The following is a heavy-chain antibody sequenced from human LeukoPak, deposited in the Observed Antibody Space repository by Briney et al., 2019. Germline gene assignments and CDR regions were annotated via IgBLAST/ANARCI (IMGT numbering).Heavy chain of an antibody. CDR3: AKRRTPGGQRAFDY. CDR2: ISGSGGST. Sequence: PGGSLRLSCAASGFTFSDYYMSWIRQAPGKGLEWVSAISGSGGSTYYADSVKGRFTISRDNSKNTLYLQMNSLRAEDTAVYYCAKRRTPGGQRAFDYWGQGTLVTVSS. J-gene: IGHJ4*02. V-gene: IGHV3-23*01. D-gene: IGHD6-25*01. CDR1: GFTFSDYY.